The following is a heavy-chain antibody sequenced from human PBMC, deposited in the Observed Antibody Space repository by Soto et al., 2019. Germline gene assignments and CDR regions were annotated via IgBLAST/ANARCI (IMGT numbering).Heavy chain of an antibody. CDR1: GFTFSSYA. V-gene: IGHV3-23*01. CDR2: ISGSGGST. CDR3: AKGVITIFGVVIINYFDY. D-gene: IGHD3-3*01. Sequence: PGGSLRLSCAASGFTFSSYAMSWVRQAPGKGLEWVSAISGSGGSTYYADSVKGRFTISRDNSKNTLYLQMNSLRAEDTAVYYCAKGVITIFGVVIINYFDYWGQGTLVTAPQ. J-gene: IGHJ4*02.